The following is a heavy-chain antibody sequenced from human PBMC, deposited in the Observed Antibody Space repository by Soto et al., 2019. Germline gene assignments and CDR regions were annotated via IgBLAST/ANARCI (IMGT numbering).Heavy chain of an antibody. CDR1: GGSISGYY. V-gene: IGHV4-59*01. J-gene: IGHJ6*02. D-gene: IGHD3-16*02. Sequence: PSETLSLTCTVSGGSISGYYWSWIRQPPGKGLEWIGYIYYSGSTNYNPSLKSRVTISVDTSKNQFSLKLSSVTAADTAVYYCARVRMTYYDYVWGSYRYTDYYYYGMDVWGQGTTVTVSS. CDR3: ARVRMTYYDYVWGSYRYTDYYYYGMDV. CDR2: IYYSGST.